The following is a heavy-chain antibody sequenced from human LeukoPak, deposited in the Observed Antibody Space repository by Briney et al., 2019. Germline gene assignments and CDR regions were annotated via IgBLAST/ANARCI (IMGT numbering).Heavy chain of an antibody. J-gene: IGHJ4*02. D-gene: IGHD6-19*01. CDR1: GFTFSDYY. V-gene: IGHV3-15*01. CDR3: ARDLYGSSGY. Sequence: GGSLRLSCAASGFTFSDYYMTWVRQAPGKGLEWVGRIKDKTNGGTIDYAAPVKGRFTISRDNAKNSLYLQMNSLRAEDTAVYYCARDLYGSSGYWGQGTLVTVSS. CDR2: IKDKTNGGTI.